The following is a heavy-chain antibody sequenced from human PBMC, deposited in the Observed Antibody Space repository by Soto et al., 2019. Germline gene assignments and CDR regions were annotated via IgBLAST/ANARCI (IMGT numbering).Heavy chain of an antibody. CDR3: ARDSGSLHSYGYQYYFDY. V-gene: IGHV3-21*01. CDR2: ISSSSSYI. D-gene: IGHD5-18*01. CDR1: GFTFSSYS. J-gene: IGHJ4*02. Sequence: GGSLRLSCAASGFTFSSYSMNWVRQAPGKGLEWVSSISSSSSYIYYADSVKGRFTISRDNAKNSLYLQMNSLRAEDTAVYYCARDSGSLHSYGYQYYFDYWGQGTLVTVSS.